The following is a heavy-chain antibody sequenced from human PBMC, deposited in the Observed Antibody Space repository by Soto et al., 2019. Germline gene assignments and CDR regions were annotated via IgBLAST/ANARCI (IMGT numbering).Heavy chain of an antibody. V-gene: IGHV3-48*03. CDR1: GFTFSSYE. D-gene: IGHD2-15*01. CDR2: ISSSGSTI. J-gene: IGHJ4*02. CDR3: ASRTCSGGSCYYFDY. Sequence: SLRLSCAASGFTFSSYEMNWVRQAPGKGLEWVSYISSSGSTIYYADSVKGRFTISRDNAKNSLYLQMNSLRAEDTAVYYCASRTCSGGSCYYFDYWGQGTLVTVSS.